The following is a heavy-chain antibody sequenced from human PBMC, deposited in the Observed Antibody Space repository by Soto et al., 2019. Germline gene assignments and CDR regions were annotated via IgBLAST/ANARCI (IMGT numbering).Heavy chain of an antibody. V-gene: IGHV4-59*08. D-gene: IGHD3-22*01. J-gene: IGHJ4*02. CDR3: ARLWGYYNDY. CDR1: GGSISSYY. Sequence: SETLSLTCTVSGGSISSYYWSWIRQPPGKGLEWIGYIYYSGSTNYNPSLKSRVTISVDTSKNQFSLKLSSVTAAGTAVYYCARLWGYYNDYWGQGTLVTVSS. CDR2: IYYSGST.